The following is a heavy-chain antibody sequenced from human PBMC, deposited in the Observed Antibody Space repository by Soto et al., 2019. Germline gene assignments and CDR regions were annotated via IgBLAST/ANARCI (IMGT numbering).Heavy chain of an antibody. CDR1: GFTFHTYA. CDR3: AKDPYYESSGPVY. V-gene: IGHV3-30-3*01. CDR2: ISDDSSNE. D-gene: IGHD3-22*01. J-gene: IGHJ4*02. Sequence: PGGSLRLSCAASGFTFHTYALHWVRQAPGKGLEWVAVISDDSSNEYFADSVRGRFTISRDNSKNTLYLQMNSLRGEDTAVYYCAKDPYYESSGPVYWGQGTLVTVSS.